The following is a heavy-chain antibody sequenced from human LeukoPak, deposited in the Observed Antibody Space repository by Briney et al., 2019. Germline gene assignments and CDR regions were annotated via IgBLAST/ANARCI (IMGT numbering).Heavy chain of an antibody. Sequence: PGGSLRLSCAASGFTFSSYAMSWVRQAPGKGLEWVSAISGSGGSTYYADSVKGRLTISRDNSKNTLYLQMNSLRAEDTAVYYCAKKTSDYSSSWFDYWGQGTLVTVSS. CDR3: AKKTSDYSSSWFDY. D-gene: IGHD6-13*01. J-gene: IGHJ4*02. CDR2: ISGSGGST. CDR1: GFTFSSYA. V-gene: IGHV3-23*01.